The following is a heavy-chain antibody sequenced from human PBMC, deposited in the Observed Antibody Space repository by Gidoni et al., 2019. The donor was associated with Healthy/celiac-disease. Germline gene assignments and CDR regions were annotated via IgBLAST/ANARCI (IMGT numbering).Heavy chain of an antibody. V-gene: IGHV3-33*01. CDR2: IWYDGSNK. D-gene: IGHD6-13*01. Sequence: QVQLVESGGGVVQPGRSLRLSCAASGFTFSSYGMHWVRQAPGKGLEWVAVIWYDGSNKYYADSVKGRFTISRDNSKNTLYLQMNSLRAEDTAVYYCASFGIAAAGDAFDIWGQGTMVTVSS. J-gene: IGHJ3*02. CDR3: ASFGIAAAGDAFDI. CDR1: GFTFSSYG.